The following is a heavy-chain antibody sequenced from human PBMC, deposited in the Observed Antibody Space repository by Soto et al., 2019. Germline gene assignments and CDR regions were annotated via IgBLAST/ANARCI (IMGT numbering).Heavy chain of an antibody. CDR2: INPNSGGT. Sequence: ASVKVSCKASGYTFNGYYMHWVRQAPGQGLEWMGWINPNSGGTNYAQKFQGWVTMTRDTSISTAYMELSRLRSDDTAVYYCARGSKLLWFGESHFDYWGQGTLVTVSS. CDR1: GYTFNGYY. J-gene: IGHJ4*02. CDR3: ARGSKLLWFGESHFDY. V-gene: IGHV1-2*04. D-gene: IGHD3-10*01.